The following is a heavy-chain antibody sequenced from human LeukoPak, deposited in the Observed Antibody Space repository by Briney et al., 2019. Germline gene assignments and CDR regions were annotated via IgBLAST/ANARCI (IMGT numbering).Heavy chain of an antibody. Sequence: SETLSLTCTVSGGSISSYYWSWIRQPAGKGLERIGRIYASGSTNYNPSLKSRVTMSVDTSKNQFSLKLSSVTAADTAVYYCARDCSGGSCYWVGAFDIWGQGTMVTVSS. J-gene: IGHJ3*02. CDR2: IYASGST. V-gene: IGHV4-4*07. CDR3: ARDCSGGSCYWVGAFDI. CDR1: GGSISSYY. D-gene: IGHD2-15*01.